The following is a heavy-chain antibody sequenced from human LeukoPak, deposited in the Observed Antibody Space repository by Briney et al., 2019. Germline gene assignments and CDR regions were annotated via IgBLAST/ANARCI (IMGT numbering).Heavy chain of an antibody. CDR3: ARGGGSWLMDV. J-gene: IGHJ6*02. V-gene: IGHV4-30-2*01. D-gene: IGHD2-15*01. CDR2: INHSGST. CDR1: GGSISSGGYY. Sequence: PSQTLSLTCTVSGGSISSGGYYWSWIRQPPGKGLEWIGEINHSGSTNYNPSLKSRVTISVDTSKNQFSLKLSSVTAADTAVYYCARGGGSWLMDVWGQGTTVTVSS.